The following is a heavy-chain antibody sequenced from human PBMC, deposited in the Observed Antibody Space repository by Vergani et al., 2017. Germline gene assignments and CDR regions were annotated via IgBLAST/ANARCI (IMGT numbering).Heavy chain of an antibody. CDR1: GGSFSGYY. CDR2: INHSGST. J-gene: IGHJ4*02. CDR3: ARASSGSYYSIRYYFDY. V-gene: IGHV4-34*01. Sequence: QVQLQQWGAGLLKPSETLSLTCAVYGGSFSGYYWSWIRQPPGKGLEWNGEINHSGSTNYNPSLKSRVTISVDTSKNQFSLKLSSVTAADTAVYYCARASSGSYYSIRYYFDYWGQGTLVTVSS. D-gene: IGHD1-26*01.